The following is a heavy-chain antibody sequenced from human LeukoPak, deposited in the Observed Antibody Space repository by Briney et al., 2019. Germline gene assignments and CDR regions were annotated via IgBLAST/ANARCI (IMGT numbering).Heavy chain of an antibody. CDR3: ARDFGTTGWHTFDY. D-gene: IGHD6-19*01. V-gene: IGHV4-34*01. J-gene: IGHJ4*02. CDR2: INHSGST. CDR1: GGSFSGYY. Sequence: SETLSLTCAVYGGSFSGYYWSWIRQPPGKGLEWIGEINHSGSTNYNPSLKRRVTISVDTSKNQYSLHLNSVTPDDTAVYYCARDFGTTGWHTFDYWGQGTLVTVSS.